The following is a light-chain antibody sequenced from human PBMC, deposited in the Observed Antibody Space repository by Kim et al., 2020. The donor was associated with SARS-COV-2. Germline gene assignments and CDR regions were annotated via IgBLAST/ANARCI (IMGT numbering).Light chain of an antibody. Sequence: SYELTQPPSVSVAPGKTARISCGGDNVGSKSVQWYQKRPGQAPVVVVYDDTDRPSGIPERFSGSNSENTATLTISRVEAGDEADYYCQVWDSNSDHVVFGGGTQLTVL. CDR2: DDT. CDR1: NVGSKS. J-gene: IGLJ2*01. V-gene: IGLV3-21*03. CDR3: QVWDSNSDHVV.